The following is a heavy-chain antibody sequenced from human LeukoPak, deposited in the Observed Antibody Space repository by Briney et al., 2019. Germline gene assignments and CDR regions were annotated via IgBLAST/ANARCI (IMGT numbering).Heavy chain of an antibody. CDR3: AKGDNSGYDTNWFDP. CDR2: ISGSGGST. D-gene: IGHD5-12*01. V-gene: IGHV3-23*01. J-gene: IGHJ5*02. CDR1: GFTFSSYA. Sequence: GGSLRLSCAASGFTFSSYAMSWVRQAPGKGLEWVSAISGSGGSTYYADSVKGRFTISRDNSKNTLYLQMNSLRAEDTAVYYCAKGDNSGYDTNWFDPWGQGTLVTVSS.